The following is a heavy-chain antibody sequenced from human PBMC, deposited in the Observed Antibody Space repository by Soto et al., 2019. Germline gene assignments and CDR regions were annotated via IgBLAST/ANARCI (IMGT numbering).Heavy chain of an antibody. Sequence: QVQLQQWGAGLLKPSETLSLTCAVYGGSFSGYYWSWIRQPPGKGLEWIGEINHSGSTNYNPSLKSRVSISVDTSKNQFSLKLSSVTAADTAVYYCARSTAVAACWWFDPWGQGTLVTVSS. CDR1: GGSFSGYY. CDR2: INHSGST. D-gene: IGHD6-13*01. V-gene: IGHV4-34*01. CDR3: ARSTAVAACWWFDP. J-gene: IGHJ5*02.